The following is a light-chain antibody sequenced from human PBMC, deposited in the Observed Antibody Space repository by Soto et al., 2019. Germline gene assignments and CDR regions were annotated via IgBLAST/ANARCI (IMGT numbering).Light chain of an antibody. CDR1: QSVSSSY. V-gene: IGKV3-20*01. CDR2: GAS. CDR3: QQYGSSQS. Sequence: EIVLTQSPGTLSLSPGERATLSCRASQSVSSSYLAWYQQKPGQAPRLLIYGASSRATGIPDRFSGSGSGTDFPLTISRLEPEDFAVYYCQQYGSSQSFGQRTKVEIK. J-gene: IGKJ1*01.